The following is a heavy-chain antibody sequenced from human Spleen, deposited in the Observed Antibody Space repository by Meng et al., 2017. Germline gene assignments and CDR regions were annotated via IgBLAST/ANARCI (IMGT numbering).Heavy chain of an antibody. V-gene: IGHV2-5*02. Sequence: QITLKESGPTLVKPTKTLTLTCTFSGFSLRTSGVGVGWIRKPPGKALEWLALIYWDDDKRYSPSLKSRLTITKDNSKNQVVLTMTNMDSVDTATYYCAHRAVAGSFEYFQHWGQGTLVTVSS. CDR2: IYWDDDK. CDR1: GFSLRTSGVG. CDR3: AHRAVAGSFEYFQH. D-gene: IGHD6-19*01. J-gene: IGHJ1*01.